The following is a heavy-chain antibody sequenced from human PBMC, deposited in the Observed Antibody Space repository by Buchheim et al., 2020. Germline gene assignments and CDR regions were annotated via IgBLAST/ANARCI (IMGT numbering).Heavy chain of an antibody. D-gene: IGHD2/OR15-2a*01. CDR2: ISHDGKVI. CDR3: ATNPYREYWFDP. Sequence: QVHLVESGGGEVQPGGSLRLSCGASGFTFNIHAMHWVRQAPGKGLEWMTSISHDGKVIFYTDPAKGRFTISRDKSKNMLYLHMNSLRPDDTAVYYCATNPYREYWFDPWGQRTL. J-gene: IGHJ5*02. CDR1: GFTFNIHA. V-gene: IGHV3-30*04.